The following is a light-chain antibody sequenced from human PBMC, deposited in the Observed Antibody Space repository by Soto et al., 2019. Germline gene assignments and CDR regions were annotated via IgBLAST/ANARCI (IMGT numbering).Light chain of an antibody. CDR2: DSS. CDR1: QSVGSY. Sequence: VVLTQSPATLSLSPGERATLSCRASQSVGSYLAWYQQKPGQAPRLLIYDSSNRATGIPPRFSGSGSGTDFTLTISRLEPEDFAVYYCQQYGSSPFTFGPGTKVDIK. J-gene: IGKJ3*01. CDR3: QQYGSSPFT. V-gene: IGKV3-20*01.